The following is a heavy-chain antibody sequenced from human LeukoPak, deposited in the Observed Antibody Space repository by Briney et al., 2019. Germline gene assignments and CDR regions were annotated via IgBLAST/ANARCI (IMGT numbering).Heavy chain of an antibody. CDR2: ISSSSSYI. D-gene: IGHD6-6*01. CDR1: GFTFSSYS. J-gene: IGHJ4*02. CDR3: AREKLYSSSSDY. Sequence: PGGSLRLSSAASGFTFSSYSMNWVRQAPGKGLEWVSSISSSSSYIYYADSVKGRFTISRDNAKNSLYLQMNSLRAEDTAVYYCAREKLYSSSSDYWGQGTLVTVSS. V-gene: IGHV3-21*01.